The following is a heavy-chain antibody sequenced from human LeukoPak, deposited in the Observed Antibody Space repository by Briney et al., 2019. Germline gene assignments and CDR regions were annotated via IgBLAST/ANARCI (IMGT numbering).Heavy chain of an antibody. CDR2: IYYSGST. J-gene: IGHJ3*02. CDR1: GGSISNYY. V-gene: IGHV4-59*01. D-gene: IGHD2-2*01. CDR3: ARGSRYCSGTSCTSPFVFDI. Sequence: SETLSLTCTVSGGSISNYYWGWIRQPPGKGLEWIGYIYYSGSTKYNPSLKSRVTISVDTSENQFSLKLRSVTAADTAMYYCARGSRYCSGTSCTSPFVFDIWGQGTMVTVSS.